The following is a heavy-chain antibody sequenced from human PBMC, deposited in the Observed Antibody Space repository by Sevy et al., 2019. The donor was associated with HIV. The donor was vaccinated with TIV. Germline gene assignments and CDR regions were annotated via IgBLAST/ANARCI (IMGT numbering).Heavy chain of an antibody. V-gene: IGHV1-8*01. D-gene: IGHD2-2*01. J-gene: IGHJ6*02. Sequence: ASVKVSCRASGYTFTSYDINWVRQATGQGLEWMGWMNPNSGNKVYAQRFQCRVTMTRNTSISTAYMELSSLRSEDTAVYYGARFLSTSYYYYYAMDVWGQGTTVTVSS. CDR3: ARFLSTSYYYYYAMDV. CDR2: MNPNSGNK. CDR1: GYTFTSYD.